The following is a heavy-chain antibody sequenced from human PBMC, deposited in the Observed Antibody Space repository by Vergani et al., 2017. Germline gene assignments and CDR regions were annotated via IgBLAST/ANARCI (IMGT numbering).Heavy chain of an antibody. CDR1: GFSLSTSGVG. CDR2: IYWDDDK. Sequence: QITLKESGPTLVKPTQTLTLTCTFSGFSLSTSGVGVGWIRQPPGKALEWLALIYWDDDKRYSPSLNSRLTITKDTSTNQVFLTMTNMDPVDTATYYCAHSRGRGYTYGYFDYWGQGTLVTVSS. CDR3: AHSRGRGYTYGYFDY. V-gene: IGHV2-5*02. D-gene: IGHD5-18*01. J-gene: IGHJ4*02.